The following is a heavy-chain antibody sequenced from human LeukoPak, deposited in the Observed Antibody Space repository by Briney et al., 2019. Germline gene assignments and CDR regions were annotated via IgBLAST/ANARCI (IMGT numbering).Heavy chain of an antibody. CDR1: GYTFTGYY. D-gene: IGHD2-2*02. Sequence: ASVKVSCKASGYTFTGYYMHWVRQAPGQGLEWMGWINPNSGGTNYAQKFQGRVTMTRDTSISTAYMELSGLRSDDTAVYYCARTYCSTTTCYTSNVYYYMDVWGKGTTVTVSS. V-gene: IGHV1-2*02. CDR2: INPNSGGT. CDR3: ARTYCSTTTCYTSNVYYYMDV. J-gene: IGHJ6*03.